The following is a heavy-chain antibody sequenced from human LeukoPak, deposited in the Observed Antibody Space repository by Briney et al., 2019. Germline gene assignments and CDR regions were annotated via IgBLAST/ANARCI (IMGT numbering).Heavy chain of an antibody. V-gene: IGHV4-61*09. CDR3: ARDNDSRDPPHFDY. CDR2: MHTSGST. D-gene: IGHD3-16*01. J-gene: IGHJ4*02. Sequence: SETLSLTCTVSGGSISSGSYCWSWIRKPAGKGLEWIGHMHTSGSTNYNPSLKSRVTISVDMSKNQFSLKLSSVTAADTAVYYCARDNDSRDPPHFDYWGQGTLVTVSS. CDR1: GGSISSGSYC.